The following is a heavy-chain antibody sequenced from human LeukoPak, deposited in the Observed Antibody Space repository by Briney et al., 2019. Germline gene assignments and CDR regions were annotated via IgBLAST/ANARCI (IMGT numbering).Heavy chain of an antibody. CDR3: AAGDPWHLLDY. CDR2: FDLGDGET. V-gene: IGHV1-24*01. CDR1: GYTLTELS. D-gene: IGHD5-12*01. J-gene: IGHJ4*02. Sequence: GASVKVSCKVSGYTLTELSMHWVRQAPGKGLEWMGGFDLGDGETIFAQKFQGRVTMTEDTSTDTAYMEPRSLTSEDTAVYYCAAGDPWHLLDYWGQGTLVTVSS.